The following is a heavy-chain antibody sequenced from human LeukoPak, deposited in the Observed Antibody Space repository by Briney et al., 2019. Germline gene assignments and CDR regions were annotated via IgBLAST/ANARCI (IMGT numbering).Heavy chain of an antibody. CDR3: ARGDDVVVPAALHY. CDR2: IYHSGST. D-gene: IGHD2-2*01. Sequence: SQTLSLTWTVSGGSISSGGYYWSWIRQPPGKGLEWIGYIYHSGSTYYNPSLKSRVTISVDRSKNQFSLKLSSVTAADTAVYYCARGDDVVVPAALHYWGQGTLVTVSS. J-gene: IGHJ4*02. V-gene: IGHV4-30-2*01. CDR1: GGSISSGGYY.